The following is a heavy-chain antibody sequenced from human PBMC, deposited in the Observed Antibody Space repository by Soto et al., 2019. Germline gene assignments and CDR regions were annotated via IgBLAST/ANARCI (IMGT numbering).Heavy chain of an antibody. CDR1: GFTFSSYG. V-gene: IGHV3-30*18. Sequence: GWSLRLSCAASGFTFSSYGMHWVRQAPGKGLEWVAVISYDGSNKYYADSVKGRFTISRDNSKNTLYLQMNSLRAEDTAVYYCAKELYGDYSAYYYGMDVWGQGTTVTVSS. CDR3: AKELYGDYSAYYYGMDV. CDR2: ISYDGSNK. D-gene: IGHD4-17*01. J-gene: IGHJ6*02.